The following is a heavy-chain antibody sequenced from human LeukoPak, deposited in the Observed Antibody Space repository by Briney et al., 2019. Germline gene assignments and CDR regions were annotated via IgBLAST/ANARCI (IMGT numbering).Heavy chain of an antibody. D-gene: IGHD3-10*01. CDR3: ARSDGYGLVGI. J-gene: IGHJ3*02. CDR2: IYYSGST. V-gene: IGHV4-39*07. CDR1: GGSISSSSYY. Sequence: SETRSLTCTVSGGSISSSSYYWGWIRQPPGKGLEWIGSIYYSGSTYYNPSLKSRVTISVDTSKNQFSLNLSSVTAADTAVYYCARSDGYGLVGIWGQGTMVTVSS.